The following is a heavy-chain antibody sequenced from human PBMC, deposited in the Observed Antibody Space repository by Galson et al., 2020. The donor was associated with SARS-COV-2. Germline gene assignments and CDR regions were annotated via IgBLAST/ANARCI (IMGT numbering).Heavy chain of an antibody. CDR2: LTHDGSYE. V-gene: IGHV3-30*18. CDR1: VFTFINFG. CDR3: AKDFYSGSFGAFDM. Sequence: TGGSLRLSCAASVFTFINFGMHWVRQAPGKGLEWVAVLTHDGSYEDYTDSVKGRFTVTRDNSKNIVYLQMNSLRVEDTAVYFCAKDFYSGSFGAFDMWGQGTMVTVSS. J-gene: IGHJ3*02. D-gene: IGHD1-26*01.